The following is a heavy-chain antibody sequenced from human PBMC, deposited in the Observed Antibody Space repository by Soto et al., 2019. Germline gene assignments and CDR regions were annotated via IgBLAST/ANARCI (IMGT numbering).Heavy chain of an antibody. CDR2: IDPSDSYT. CDR1: GYSFTSYW. J-gene: IGHJ6*02. D-gene: IGHD2-2*01. V-gene: IGHV5-10-1*01. CDR3: ARQYGYCSSTSCYDYYYYGMDV. Sequence: LGESLKISCKGSGYSFTSYWISWVRQMPGKGLEWMGRIDPSDSYTNYSPSFQGHVTISADKSISTAYLQWSSLKASDTAMYYCARQYGYCSSTSCYDYYYYGMDVWGQGTTVTVSS.